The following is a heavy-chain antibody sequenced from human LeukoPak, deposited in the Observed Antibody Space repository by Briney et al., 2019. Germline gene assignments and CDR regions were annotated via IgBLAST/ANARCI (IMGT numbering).Heavy chain of an antibody. CDR1: GFSFSSYS. Sequence: GGSLRLSCAASGFSFSSYSLSWVRQALGKGLERVSTISGSGGTTYYADSVKGRFTISRDNSKNTLYLHVNSLTAADTAVYYCAKGRWLQLYYFDYWGQGTLVTVSS. D-gene: IGHD5-24*01. CDR3: AKGRWLQLYYFDY. J-gene: IGHJ4*02. V-gene: IGHV3-23*01. CDR2: ISGSGGTT.